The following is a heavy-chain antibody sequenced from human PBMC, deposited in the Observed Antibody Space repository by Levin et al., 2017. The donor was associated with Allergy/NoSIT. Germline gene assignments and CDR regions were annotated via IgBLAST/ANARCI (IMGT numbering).Heavy chain of an antibody. D-gene: IGHD3-16*02. CDR3: ARVYYDYVWGSYRYTGDAFDI. CDR1: GGSISSSSYY. V-gene: IGHV4-39*07. J-gene: IGHJ3*02. CDR2: IYYSGST. Sequence: RASETLSLTCTVSGGSISSSSYYWGWIRQPPGTGLEWIGSIYYSGSTYCNPSLKSRVTISVDTSKNQFSLKLSSVTAADTAVYYCARVYYDYVWGSYRYTGDAFDIWGQGTMVTVSS.